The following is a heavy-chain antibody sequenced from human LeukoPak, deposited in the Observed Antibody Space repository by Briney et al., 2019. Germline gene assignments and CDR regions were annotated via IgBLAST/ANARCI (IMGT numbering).Heavy chain of an antibody. V-gene: IGHV1-18*01. CDR2: VSAYNGNT. J-gene: IGHJ4*02. Sequence: ASVKVSXKASGYTFTSYGISWVRQAPGQGLEWMGWVSAYNGNTKYAQKLQGRVTMTVDTATSTAYMELRSLRADDTAVYFCARAGYSGFVDDLDYWGQGTLVIVSS. D-gene: IGHD1-26*01. CDR3: ARAGYSGFVDDLDY. CDR1: GYTFTSYG.